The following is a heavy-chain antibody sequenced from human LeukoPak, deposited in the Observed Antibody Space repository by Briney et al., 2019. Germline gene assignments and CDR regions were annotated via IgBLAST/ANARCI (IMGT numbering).Heavy chain of an antibody. V-gene: IGHV3-20*01. CDR3: ARAQSSGWLNWFDP. Sequence: GGSLRLSCAASGFTFDDYGMSWVRQAPGKGLEWVSGINWNGGSTGYADSVKGRFTISRDNAKNSLYLRMNSLRAEDTALYHCARAQSSGWLNWFDPWGQGTLVTVSS. CDR1: GFTFDDYG. CDR2: INWNGGST. J-gene: IGHJ5*02. D-gene: IGHD6-19*01.